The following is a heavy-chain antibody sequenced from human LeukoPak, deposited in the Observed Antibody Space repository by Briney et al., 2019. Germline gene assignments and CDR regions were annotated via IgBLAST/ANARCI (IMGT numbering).Heavy chain of an antibody. Sequence: PGGSLRLSCAASGFTFSSSWMNWVRQAPGKGLVWVANIKQDGSETYYVDSVKGRFTISRDNARNSLNLQMSSLRVEDTAVYYCARGGLDGWIHLWPSSHFDYWGQGTLVTVSS. J-gene: IGHJ4*02. V-gene: IGHV3-7*01. CDR3: ARGGLDGWIHLWPSSHFDY. CDR2: IKQDGSET. CDR1: GFTFSSSW. D-gene: IGHD5-18*01.